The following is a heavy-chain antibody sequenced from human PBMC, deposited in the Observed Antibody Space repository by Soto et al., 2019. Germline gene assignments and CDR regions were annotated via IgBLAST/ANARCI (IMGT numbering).Heavy chain of an antibody. V-gene: IGHV3-7*03. CDR2: IKQDGSEK. CDR3: ARARGTDFWSGYDAFDI. CDR1: GFTFSSCW. Sequence: PGGSLRLSCAASGFTFSSCWMSWVRQAPGKGLEWVANIKQDGSEKYYVDSVKGRFTISRDNAKNSLYLQMNSLRAEDTAVYYCARARGTDFWSGYDAFDIWGQGTMVTVSS. D-gene: IGHD3-3*01. J-gene: IGHJ3*02.